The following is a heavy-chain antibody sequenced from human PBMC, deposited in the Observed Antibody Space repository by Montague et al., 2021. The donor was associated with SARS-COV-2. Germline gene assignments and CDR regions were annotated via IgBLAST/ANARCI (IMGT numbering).Heavy chain of an antibody. CDR1: GASISSSSYD. J-gene: IGHJ4*02. CDR2: ISYHGNT. V-gene: IGHV4-39*01. CDR3: ARRLDYWDSSGQRRHFDY. Sequence: SETLSLTCTVSGASISSSSYDWGWIRRPPGKGLEWIGHISYHGNTNYNPSLKSRVTISIDTSRNQFSLKVSSVTATDTAIYYCARRLDYWDSSGQRRHFDYWGQGTLVTVSS. D-gene: IGHD3-22*01.